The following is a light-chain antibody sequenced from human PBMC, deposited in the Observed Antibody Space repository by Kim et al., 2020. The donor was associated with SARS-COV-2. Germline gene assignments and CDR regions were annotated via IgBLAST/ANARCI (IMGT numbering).Light chain of an antibody. CDR1: SRDVGGYDS. Sequence: QSALTQPPPASGSPGQSVTFSCTGTSRDVGGYDSVSWYQQYPGKAPKLMIYEVTKRPSGVPDRFSGSKSANTASLTVSGLQAEDEAVYYCCSYAGTNNLIFGGGTQLTVL. CDR2: EVT. J-gene: IGLJ2*01. V-gene: IGLV2-8*01. CDR3: CSYAGTNNLI.